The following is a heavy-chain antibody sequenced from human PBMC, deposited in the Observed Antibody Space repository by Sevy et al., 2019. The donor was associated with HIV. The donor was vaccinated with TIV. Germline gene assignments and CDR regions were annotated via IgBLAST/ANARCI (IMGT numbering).Heavy chain of an antibody. Sequence: SDTLSLTCTVSGGSISSGSYSWNWIRQSPGKGLEWIGYIYHSGNTYYNPSLKSRLTISVDRSKNQFSLKLSSVTAADPAIYYCARDGGTLTTPGAFDIWGQGTMVTVSS. V-gene: IGHV4-30-2*06. CDR2: IYHSGNT. J-gene: IGHJ3*02. CDR1: GGSISSGSYS. CDR3: ARDGGTLTTPGAFDI. D-gene: IGHD4-17*01.